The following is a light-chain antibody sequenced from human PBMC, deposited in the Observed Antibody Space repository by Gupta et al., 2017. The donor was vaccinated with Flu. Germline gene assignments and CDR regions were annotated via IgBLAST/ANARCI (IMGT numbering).Light chain of an antibody. J-gene: IGLJ3*02. V-gene: IGLV2-14*01. CDR3: SSYTSSSTQV. CDR2: DVS. Sequence: QSALTQPASVSGSPGPSITISCTGTSSDVGGYNYVSWYQQHPGKAPKLMIYDVSNRPSGVSNRFSGSKSGNTASLTSSGLQAEDEADYYCSSYTSSSTQVFGGGTKLTVL. CDR1: SSDVGGYNY.